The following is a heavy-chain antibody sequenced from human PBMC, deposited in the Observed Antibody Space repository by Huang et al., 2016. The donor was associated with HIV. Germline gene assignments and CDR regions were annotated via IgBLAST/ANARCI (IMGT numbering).Heavy chain of an antibody. Sequence: QVQLVESGGGLVKTGGSLRLSCEASGFTFRDYYMSWIRQAPGKGLDGVSSWGGGDSPRDSAESVQGRFTISRDNAENSLYLQISSLRVEDTAVYYCARESYDFWNGYFSEFYYYYYMDVWGKGTTVTVAS. J-gene: IGHJ6*03. V-gene: IGHV3-11*04. CDR1: GFTFRDYY. CDR3: ARESYDFWNGYFSEFYYYYYMDV. CDR2: WGGGDSPR. D-gene: IGHD3-3*01.